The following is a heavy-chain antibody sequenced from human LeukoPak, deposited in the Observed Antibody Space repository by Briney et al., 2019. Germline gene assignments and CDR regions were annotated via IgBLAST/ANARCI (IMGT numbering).Heavy chain of an antibody. Sequence: SETLSLTCAVYGGSFSGYYWSWIRQPPGKGLEWIGEINHSGSTNYNPSLKSRVTISVDTSKNQFSLKLSSVTAADTAVYYCARGGMVAARSNYYYYYGMDVWGQGTTVTVSS. J-gene: IGHJ6*02. CDR1: GGSFSGYY. CDR3: ARGGMVAARSNYYYYYGMDV. D-gene: IGHD2-15*01. V-gene: IGHV4-34*01. CDR2: INHSGST.